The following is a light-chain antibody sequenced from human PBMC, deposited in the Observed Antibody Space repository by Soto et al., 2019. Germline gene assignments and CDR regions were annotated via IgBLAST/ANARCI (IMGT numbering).Light chain of an antibody. Sequence: EIILTQSPASLSVSPGERATLSCRASQSVNNNLAWYQQKPGQAPRLLIYGASTSATGIPGRFRGSGSGTEFTLTITSLQSEDFAVYFCQQYNNLPPDTFGQGTKLEIK. CDR2: GAS. V-gene: IGKV3-15*01. J-gene: IGKJ2*01. CDR1: QSVNNN. CDR3: QQYNNLPPDT.